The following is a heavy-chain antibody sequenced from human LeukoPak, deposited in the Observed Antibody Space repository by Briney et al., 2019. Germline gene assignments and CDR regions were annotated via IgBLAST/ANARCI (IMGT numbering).Heavy chain of an antibody. CDR2: IDYSGTT. V-gene: IGHV4-59*12. CDR1: GGSISSYY. CDR3: ARDQVQGSALGVGY. J-gene: IGHJ4*02. Sequence: SETLSLTCTVSGGSISSYYWSWIRQPPGKGLEWIGSIDYSGTTSYNPPLKSRVTISVDTSRNQFSLKLSSVTAADTAVYYCARDQVQGSALGVGYWGQGIMVTVSS. D-gene: IGHD3-3*01.